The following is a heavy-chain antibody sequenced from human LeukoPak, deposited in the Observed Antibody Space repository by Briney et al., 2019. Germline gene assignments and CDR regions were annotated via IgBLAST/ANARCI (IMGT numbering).Heavy chain of an antibody. Sequence: PGGSLRLSCTGSGVTFEDYYLSWIRQAPGKGLEWISYVSSTGGDKFYADPVKGRFTISWDNARNSVYMEMNDLIAEDTAFYYCARGENGSFDRWGQGTLVIVSS. D-gene: IGHD3-10*01. CDR3: ARGENGSFDR. CDR1: GVTFEDYY. V-gene: IGHV3-11*01. CDR2: VSSTGGDK. J-gene: IGHJ4*02.